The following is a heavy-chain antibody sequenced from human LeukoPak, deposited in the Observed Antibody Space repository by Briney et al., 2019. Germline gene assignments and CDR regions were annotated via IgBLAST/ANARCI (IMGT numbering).Heavy chain of an antibody. J-gene: IGHJ6*03. CDR1: GYTFTGYY. CDR3: ARGELLRGNYYYYMDV. D-gene: IGHD1-26*01. CDR2: INPNSGGT. Sequence: ASVKVPCKASGYTFTGYYMHWVRQAPGQGLEWMGWINPNSGGTNYAQKFQGRVTMTRDTSISTAYMELSRLRSDDTAVYYCARGELLRGNYYYYMDVWGKGTTVTVSS. V-gene: IGHV1-2*02.